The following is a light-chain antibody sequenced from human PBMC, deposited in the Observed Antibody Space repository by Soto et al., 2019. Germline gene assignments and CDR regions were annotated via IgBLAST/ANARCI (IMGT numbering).Light chain of an antibody. V-gene: IGKV3-20*01. Sequence: EIVLTQSPGTLSLSPGERATLSCRASQSVSSSYLAWYQQKPGQAPRLLIYRASSRDTGIPDRFSGSGSGTDFTLTISRLEPEDFAVYSCQQYGSSPPVTFGQGTRLQI. J-gene: IGKJ5*01. CDR1: QSVSSSY. CDR3: QQYGSSPPVT. CDR2: RAS.